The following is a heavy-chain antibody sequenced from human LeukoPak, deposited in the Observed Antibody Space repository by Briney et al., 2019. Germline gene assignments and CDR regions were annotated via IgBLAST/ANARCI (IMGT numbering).Heavy chain of an antibody. CDR3: ARPRGTLYDAFDI. V-gene: IGHV5-51*01. CDR2: IYTGDSDT. CDR1: GDIFTSYW. D-gene: IGHD3-16*01. Sequence: GESLKIACQVSGDIFTSYWIAWVRQVPGKGLGWMGIIYTGDSDTRYSPSFQGQVTISADKSRNTAYLQWSSLKASDTAMYYCARPRGTLYDAFDIWGQGTMVIVSS. J-gene: IGHJ3*02.